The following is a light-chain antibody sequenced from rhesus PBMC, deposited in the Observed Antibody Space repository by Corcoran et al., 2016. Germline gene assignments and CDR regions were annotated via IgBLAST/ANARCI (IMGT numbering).Light chain of an antibody. J-gene: IGKJ2*01. CDR2: KTV. CDR3: QHGFGSPCT. V-gene: IGKV1-74*01. Sequence: DIQMTQSPSSLSAYVGDRVTITCRASETVHSYLNWYQQKPGKAPKLLIYKTVSLQSGVPSRFSGSGSGTDFTFTISSFQPENLATYYCQHGFGSPCTFGQGTNVEIK. CDR1: ETVHSY.